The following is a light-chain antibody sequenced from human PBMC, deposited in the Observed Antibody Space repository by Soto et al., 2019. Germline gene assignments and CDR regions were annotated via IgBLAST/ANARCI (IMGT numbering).Light chain of an antibody. V-gene: IGKV3-20*01. Sequence: DIVLTQSPGTLSLSPGERATLSCRASQSVTSSYLAWYQQKHGQAPRVLIYGASSRATGIPDRFSGSGSGTDFTLTISRLEPEDFAVYYCQQYATSLYTFGQGTKLEIK. J-gene: IGKJ2*01. CDR1: QSVTSSY. CDR3: QQYATSLYT. CDR2: GAS.